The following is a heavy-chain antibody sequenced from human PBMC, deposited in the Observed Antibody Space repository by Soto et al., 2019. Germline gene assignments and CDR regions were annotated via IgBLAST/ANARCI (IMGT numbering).Heavy chain of an antibody. V-gene: IGHV1-46*01. CDR3: ARGFLDIVVVVAATPSDAFGI. Sequence: ASVKVSCKASGYTFTSYYMHWVRQAPGQGLEWMGIINPSGGSTSYAQKFQGRVTMTRDTSTSTVYMELSSLRSEDTAVYYCARGFLDIVVVVAATPSDAFGIWGQGTMVTVSS. CDR2: INPSGGST. J-gene: IGHJ3*02. D-gene: IGHD2-15*01. CDR1: GYTFTSYY.